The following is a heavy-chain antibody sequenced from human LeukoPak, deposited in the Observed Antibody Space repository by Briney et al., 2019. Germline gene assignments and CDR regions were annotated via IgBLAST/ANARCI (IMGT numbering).Heavy chain of an antibody. CDR3: AREASVDIVATIYFFDY. CDR1: GYTFTSYG. D-gene: IGHD5-12*01. V-gene: IGHV1-18*01. CDR2: ISAYNGNT. J-gene: IGHJ4*02. Sequence: ASVKVSCKGSGYTFTSYGISWVRQAPGQGLEWMGWISAYNGNTNYAQKVQGRVTMTTDTYTSTAYMELRSLRSDDTAVYYCAREASVDIVATIYFFDYWGQGTLVTVSS.